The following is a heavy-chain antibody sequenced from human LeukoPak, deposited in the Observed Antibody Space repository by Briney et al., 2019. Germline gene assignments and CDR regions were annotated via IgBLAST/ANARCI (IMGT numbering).Heavy chain of an antibody. Sequence: SETLSLTCTVSGGSISSYYWSWIRQPPGKGLEWIGYIYYSGSTNYNPSLKSRVTISVDTSKNQFSLKLSSVTAADTAVYYCARGGYNAVFWFDPWGQGTLVTVSS. D-gene: IGHD5-24*01. CDR2: IYYSGST. CDR3: ARGGYNAVFWFDP. J-gene: IGHJ5*02. CDR1: GGSISSYY. V-gene: IGHV4-59*08.